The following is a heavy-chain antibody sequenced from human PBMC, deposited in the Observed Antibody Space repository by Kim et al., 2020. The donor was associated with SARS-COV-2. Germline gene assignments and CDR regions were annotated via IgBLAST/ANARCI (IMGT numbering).Heavy chain of an antibody. J-gene: IGHJ3*02. Sequence: GGSLRLSCAASGFTFSSYDMHWVRQAPGKGLEWVSAIGTAGDTYYQASVKGRFTISRENAKNTLYLQMNSLRAGDTAVYYCARGGQWLPNDAFDIWGQGTMLTVSS. D-gene: IGHD6-19*01. V-gene: IGHV3-13*01. CDR3: ARGGQWLPNDAFDI. CDR1: GFTFSSYD. CDR2: IGTAGDT.